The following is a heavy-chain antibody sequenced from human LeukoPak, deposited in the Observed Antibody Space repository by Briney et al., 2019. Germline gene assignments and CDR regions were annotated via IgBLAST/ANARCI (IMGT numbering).Heavy chain of an antibody. V-gene: IGHV4-34*01. Sequence: PSETLSLTCAVYGGSFSGYYWSWIRQPPGKGLEWIGEINRSGSTNYNPSLKSRVTISVDTSKNQFSLKLSSVTAADTAVYYCARDHIVVVPAAENGFDYWGQGTLVTVSS. D-gene: IGHD2-2*01. CDR2: INRSGST. J-gene: IGHJ4*02. CDR3: ARDHIVVVPAAENGFDY. CDR1: GGSFSGYY.